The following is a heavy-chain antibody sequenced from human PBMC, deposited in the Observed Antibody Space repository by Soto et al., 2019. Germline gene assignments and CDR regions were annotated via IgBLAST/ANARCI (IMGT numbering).Heavy chain of an antibody. Sequence: ESGGGVVQPGGSLRLSCAASGFTFSNHGMHWVRQAPGKGLEWVAVIWYDGSREHYADSVEGRFTISRDDSKSTLYLQMNSLRVEDTAVYYCARDLSYYSDDCWGQGTLVTVSS. J-gene: IGHJ4*02. V-gene: IGHV3-33*01. CDR1: GFTFSNHG. CDR3: ARDLSYYSDDC. D-gene: IGHD1-26*01. CDR2: IWYDGSRE.